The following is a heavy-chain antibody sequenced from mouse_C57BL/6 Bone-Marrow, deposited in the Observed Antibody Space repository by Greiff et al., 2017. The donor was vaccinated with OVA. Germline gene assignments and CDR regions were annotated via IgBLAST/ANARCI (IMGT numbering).Heavy chain of an antibody. CDR3: ARESGYDLNYFDY. D-gene: IGHD2-2*01. Sequence: EVQLQQSGPELVKPGASVKMSCKASGYTFTDYNMNWVKQSHGKSLEWIGYINPKNGGTSYNQKFKGKATLTVNKSSSTAYMELRSLTSEYSAVYFCARESGYDLNYFDYWGQGTTLTVSS. CDR1: GYTFTDYN. V-gene: IGHV1-22*01. J-gene: IGHJ2*01. CDR2: INPKNGGT.